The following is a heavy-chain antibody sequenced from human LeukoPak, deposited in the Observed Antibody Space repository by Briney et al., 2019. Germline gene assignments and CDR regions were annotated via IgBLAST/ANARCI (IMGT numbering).Heavy chain of an antibody. Sequence: SQTLSLTCAISGDSVSSNSAAWNWIRQSPSRGLEWLGRTYYRSKWYNDYAVSVKSRITINPDTSKNQFSLELNSVAPEDTAVYYCARADLYSSGWYRFDAFDIWGQGTMATVSS. CDR3: ARADLYSSGWYRFDAFDI. V-gene: IGHV6-1*01. CDR1: GDSVSSNSAA. J-gene: IGHJ3*02. D-gene: IGHD6-19*01. CDR2: TYYRSKWYN.